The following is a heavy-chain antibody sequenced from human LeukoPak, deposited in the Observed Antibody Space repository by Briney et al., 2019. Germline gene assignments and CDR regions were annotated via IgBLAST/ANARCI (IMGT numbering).Heavy chain of an antibody. CDR2: IDPSDSDT. Sequence: GESLKISCKAFGYSFTSYWIGWVRQVPGKGLGWVGIIDPSDSDTRYTPSFQGQVTISADKSLSTAYLQWNSLKASDAAMYYCARQTAMGRSGDYWGQGTLVTVSS. D-gene: IGHD5-18*01. V-gene: IGHV5-51*01. CDR3: ARQTAMGRSGDY. CDR1: GYSFTSYW. J-gene: IGHJ4*02.